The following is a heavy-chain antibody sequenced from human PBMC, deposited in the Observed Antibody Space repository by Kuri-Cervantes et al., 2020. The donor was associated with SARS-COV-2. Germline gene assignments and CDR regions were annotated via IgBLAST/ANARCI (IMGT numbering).Heavy chain of an antibody. CDR2: INPNSGDT. V-gene: IGHV1-2*02. CDR1: GYTFTDYS. J-gene: IGHJ6*02. D-gene: IGHD2-15*01. Sequence: ASVKVSCKASGYTFTDYSMHWVRQAPGQGLEWMGWINPNSGDTNYAQKFQGTVTVTRDTSIATVFMEVSRLRSDDTAVYYFARSCSGRSCFADYSGLDVWGQGTTVTVSS. CDR3: ARSCSGRSCFADYSGLDV.